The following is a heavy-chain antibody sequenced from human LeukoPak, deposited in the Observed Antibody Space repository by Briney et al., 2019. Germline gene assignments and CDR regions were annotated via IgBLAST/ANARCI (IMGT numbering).Heavy chain of an antibody. CDR1: GYSISSGYF. CDR2: VYHVGTT. J-gene: IGHJ3*02. V-gene: IGHV4-38-2*02. CDR3: ARCLGFLIGSTWYPDAFDI. Sequence: PSETLSLTCTVSGYSISSGYFWGWIRQPPGKGLEGIGVYHVGTTDNNPSLKSRVTISVDTSKNQMSLKLSSVTAADTAVYYCARCLGFLIGSTWYPDAFDIWGQGTMVAVSS. D-gene: IGHD6-13*01.